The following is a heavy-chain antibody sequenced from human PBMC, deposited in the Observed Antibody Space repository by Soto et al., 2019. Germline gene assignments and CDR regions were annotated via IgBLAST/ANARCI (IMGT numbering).Heavy chain of an antibody. Sequence: GGSLRLSCAASGFTFSSYWMHWVRQAPGKGLVWVSRINSDGSSTSYADSVEGRFTISRDNAKNTLYLQMNSLRAEDTAVYYCARERGYSGYDRYYYYGMDVWGQGTTVTVSS. CDR2: INSDGSST. CDR3: ARERGYSGYDRYYYYGMDV. V-gene: IGHV3-74*01. D-gene: IGHD5-12*01. CDR1: GFTFSSYW. J-gene: IGHJ6*02.